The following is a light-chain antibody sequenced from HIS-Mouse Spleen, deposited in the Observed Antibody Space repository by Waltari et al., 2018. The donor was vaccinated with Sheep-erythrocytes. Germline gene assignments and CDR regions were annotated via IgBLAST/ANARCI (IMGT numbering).Light chain of an antibody. V-gene: IGKV1-13*02. J-gene: IGKJ2*01. Sequence: AIQLTQSPSSLSASVGDRVTITCRASQGISSALAWYQQKPGKTPKLLIYDASSLESGVPSRFSGSGSGTDFTLTISSLQPEEFATYYCQQFNSHPMYTFGQGTKLEIK. CDR2: DAS. CDR3: QQFNSHPMYT. CDR1: QGISSA.